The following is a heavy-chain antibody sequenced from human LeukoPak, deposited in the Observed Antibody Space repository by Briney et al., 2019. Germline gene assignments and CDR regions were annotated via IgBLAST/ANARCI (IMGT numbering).Heavy chain of an antibody. CDR2: IYPGDSDA. Sequence: GESLKISCKGSGYSFTSYWIGWVRWMPGTGLEWMGIIYPGDSDARYSPSFQGQVTISADKSISTAYLQWNSLKASDTAMYYCARRKYCSSTSCPFDYWGQGTLVTVSS. D-gene: IGHD2-2*01. CDR1: GYSFTSYW. CDR3: ARRKYCSSTSCPFDY. V-gene: IGHV5-51*01. J-gene: IGHJ4*02.